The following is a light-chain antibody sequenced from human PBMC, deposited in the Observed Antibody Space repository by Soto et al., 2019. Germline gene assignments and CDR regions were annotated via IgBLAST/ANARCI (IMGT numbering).Light chain of an antibody. CDR2: GAS. J-gene: IGKJ1*01. Sequence: EIVLTQSPGTLSLSPGERATLSCRASQSLSSNYLAWYQQKPGQAPRLLIYGASSRATDIPDRFSGSGSGTDFTLTISRLEPDDFAVYYCQHHGTSPPWTFGQGTKVEIK. CDR3: QHHGTSPPWT. CDR1: QSLSSNY. V-gene: IGKV3-20*01.